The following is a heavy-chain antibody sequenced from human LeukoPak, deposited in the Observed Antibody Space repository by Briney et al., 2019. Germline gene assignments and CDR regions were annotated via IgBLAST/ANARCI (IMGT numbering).Heavy chain of an antibody. D-gene: IGHD6-13*01. CDR2: IKQDGSTR. CDR3: ARGRLAAAPLDA. V-gene: IGHV3-7*04. J-gene: IGHJ6*04. Sequence: GGSLRLSCAASGFTFSNFWMTWVRQAPGKGLEWVANIKQDGSTRYYVDSVKGRFTISRDNAKNSLYLQMNSLRAEDTAVYYCARGRLAAAPLDAWGKGTTVTVSS. CDR1: GFTFSNFW.